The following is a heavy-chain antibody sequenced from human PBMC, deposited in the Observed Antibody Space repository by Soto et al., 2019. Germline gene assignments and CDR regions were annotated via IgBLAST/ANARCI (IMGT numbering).Heavy chain of an antibody. V-gene: IGHV3-30*18. CDR3: AKAPRQLALDY. Sequence: PGGSLRLSCAASGFTFSSYGIHWVRQAPGKGLEWVAVISYDGSNKYYADSVKGRFTISRDNSKNTLYLQMNSLRAEDTAVYYCAKAPRQLALDYWGQGTLVTSPQ. CDR1: GFTFSSYG. D-gene: IGHD6-6*01. CDR2: ISYDGSNK. J-gene: IGHJ4*02.